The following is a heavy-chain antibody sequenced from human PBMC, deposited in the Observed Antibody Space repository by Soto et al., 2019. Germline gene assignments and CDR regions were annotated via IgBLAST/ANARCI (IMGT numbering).Heavy chain of an antibody. CDR1: GGTFSSYT. D-gene: IGHD2-2*01. V-gene: IGHV1-69*04. CDR3: AREGYCSSTSCYAGNYMDV. Sequence: SVKVSCKASGGTFSSYTISWVRQAPGQGLEWMGRIIPILGIANYAQKFQGRVTITADKSTSTAYMELSSLRSEDTAVYYCAREGYCSSTSCYAGNYMDVWGKGTTVTASS. J-gene: IGHJ6*03. CDR2: IIPILGIA.